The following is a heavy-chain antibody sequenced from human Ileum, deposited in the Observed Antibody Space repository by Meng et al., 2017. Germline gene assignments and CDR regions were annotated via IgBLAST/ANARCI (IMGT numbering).Heavy chain of an antibody. Sequence: GESLKISCAASGFTFSSYAMHWVRQAPGKGLEWVAVISYDGSNKYYADSVKGRFTISRDNSKNTLYLQMNSLRAEDTAVYYCARGRLEMATIMDYWGQGTLVTVSS. J-gene: IGHJ4*02. V-gene: IGHV3-30*04. CDR2: ISYDGSNK. CDR3: ARGRLEMATIMDY. CDR1: GFTFSSYA. D-gene: IGHD5-24*01.